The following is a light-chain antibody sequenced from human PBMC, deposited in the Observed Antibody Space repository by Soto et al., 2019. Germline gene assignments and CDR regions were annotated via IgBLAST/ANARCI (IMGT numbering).Light chain of an antibody. CDR2: SAS. CDR1: RGIGNA. Sequence: DIQMTDSVASRTRSVREWVTIAFRPSRGIGNALAWYQQKPGTVPKLLIHSASTLQSGVPSRFSGSGSGTDFTLTISSLQPEDVASYYCQKYDSAPTFGPGTKVDI. J-gene: IGKJ1*01. CDR3: QKYDSAPT. V-gene: IGKV1-27*01.